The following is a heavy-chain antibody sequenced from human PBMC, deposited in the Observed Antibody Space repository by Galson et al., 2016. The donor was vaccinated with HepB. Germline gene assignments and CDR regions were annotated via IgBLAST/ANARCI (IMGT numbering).Heavy chain of an antibody. V-gene: IGHV3-23*01. CDR3: ARSGYNSGYLDS. Sequence: SLRLSCAISGFTFNDYAMSWVRQAPGKGLEWVSGISSGGGMIYYANSVRGRFTISRDNSKDTLFLQMNSLRAEDTAVYYCARSGYNSGYLDSWGQGTQVTVSS. CDR2: ISSGGGMI. J-gene: IGHJ4*02. D-gene: IGHD5-18*01. CDR1: GFTFNDYA.